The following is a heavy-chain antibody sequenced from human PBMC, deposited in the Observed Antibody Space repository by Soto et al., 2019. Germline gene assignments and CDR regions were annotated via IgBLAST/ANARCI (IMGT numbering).Heavy chain of an antibody. CDR3: AREIRYYGSGSYYSFDY. CDR2: INPNSGTT. V-gene: IGHV1-2*02. J-gene: IGHJ4*02. CDR1: GGTFSSYA. Sequence: ASVKVSCKASGGTFSSYAISWVRQAPGQGLEWMGGINPNSGTTNYAQKFQGRVTMTTDTSTSTAYMELSRLRSDDTAVYYCAREIRYYGSGSYYSFDYWGQGTLVTVSS. D-gene: IGHD3-10*01.